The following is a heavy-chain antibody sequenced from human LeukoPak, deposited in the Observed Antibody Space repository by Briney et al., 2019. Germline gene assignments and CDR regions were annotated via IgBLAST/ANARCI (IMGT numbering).Heavy chain of an antibody. CDR3: ATVLAYCGGDCPDY. D-gene: IGHD2-21*02. V-gene: IGHV3-23*01. Sequence: SGGSLRLSCAASGFTFSSYAMSWVRQAPGKGLEWVPAISGSGGSTYYADSVKGRFTISRDNSKNTLYLQMNSLRAEDTAVYYCATVLAYCGGDCPDYWGQGTLVTVSS. CDR1: GFTFSSYA. CDR2: ISGSGGST. J-gene: IGHJ4*02.